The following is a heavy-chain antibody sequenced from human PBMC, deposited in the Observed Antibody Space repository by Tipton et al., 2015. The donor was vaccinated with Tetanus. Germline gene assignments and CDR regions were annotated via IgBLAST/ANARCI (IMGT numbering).Heavy chain of an antibody. V-gene: IGHV1-2*06. Sequence: QSGAEVKKPGASVKVSCKASGYTFTGYYMHWVRQAPGQGLEWMGRINPNSGGTNYAQKFQGRVTMTRDTSISTAYMELRSLRSDDTAVYYCARGPAYDSSGYYGPYWGQGTLVTVSS. CDR2: INPNSGGT. J-gene: IGHJ4*02. CDR1: GYTFTGYY. D-gene: IGHD3-22*01. CDR3: ARGPAYDSSGYYGPY.